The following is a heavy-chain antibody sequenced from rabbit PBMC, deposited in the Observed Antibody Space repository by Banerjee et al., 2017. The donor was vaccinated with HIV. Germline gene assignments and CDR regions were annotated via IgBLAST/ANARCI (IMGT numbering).Heavy chain of an antibody. J-gene: IGHJ6*01. CDR1: GIDFSSYA. CDR2: IYPSFGVT. D-gene: IGHD1-1*01. Sequence: QEQLVESGGGLVQPGESLKLSCKASGIDFSSYAMIWVRQAPGKGLEWIAYIYPSFGVTNYANSVKGRFTISSDSAQNTVFLQMTSLTASDTATYFCARDTSSSFSSYGMDLWGQGTLVTVS. CDR3: ARDTSSSFSSYGMDL. V-gene: IGHV1S47*01.